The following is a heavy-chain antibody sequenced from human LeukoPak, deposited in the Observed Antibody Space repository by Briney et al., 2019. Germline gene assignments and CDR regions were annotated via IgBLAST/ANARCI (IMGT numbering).Heavy chain of an antibody. CDR1: GYTFTTYY. CDR2: IHPSSGSA. J-gene: IGHJ5*02. CDR3: ARDSDSSSLADP. Sequence: GASVRLSRKASGYTFTTYYIHWVRQAPGQGLEWMGIIHPSSGSAASAQKFQGRLTMTRDTTTSTVYMELSSLTSEDTAVYYCARDSDSSSLADPWGQGTLVT. D-gene: IGHD6-6*01. V-gene: IGHV1-46*01.